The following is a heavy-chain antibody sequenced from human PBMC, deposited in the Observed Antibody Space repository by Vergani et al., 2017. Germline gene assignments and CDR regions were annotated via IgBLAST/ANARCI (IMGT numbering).Heavy chain of an antibody. CDR3: ARGVRELPEPKTYYYYYMDV. V-gene: IGHV4-39*01. CDR2: IYYSGST. Sequence: QLQLQESGPGLVKPSETLSLTCTVSGGSISSSSYYWGWIRQPPGKGLEWIGSIYYSGSTYYNPSLKSRVTISVDTSKNQFSLKLSSVTAADTAVYYCARGVRELPEPKTYYYYYMDVWGKGTTVTVSS. J-gene: IGHJ6*03. D-gene: IGHD1-26*01. CDR1: GGSISSSSYY.